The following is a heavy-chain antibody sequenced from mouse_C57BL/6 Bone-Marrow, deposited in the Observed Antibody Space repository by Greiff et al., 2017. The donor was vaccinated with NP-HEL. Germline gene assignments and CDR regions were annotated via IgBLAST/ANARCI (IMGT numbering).Heavy chain of an antibody. CDR1: GFSLTSYG. Sequence: VKLQESGPGLVQPSQSLSITCTVSGFSLTSYGVHWVRQSPGKGLEWLGVIWSGGSTDYNAAFISRLSISKDNSKSQVFFKMNSLQADDTAIYYCARNGATVVATGGAMDYWGQGTSVTVSS. D-gene: IGHD1-1*01. J-gene: IGHJ4*01. CDR2: IWSGGST. CDR3: ARNGATVVATGGAMDY. V-gene: IGHV2-2*01.